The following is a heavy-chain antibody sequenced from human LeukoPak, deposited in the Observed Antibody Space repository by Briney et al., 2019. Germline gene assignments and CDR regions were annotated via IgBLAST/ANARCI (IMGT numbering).Heavy chain of an antibody. CDR3: AKIIESGYSYGYGVDY. Sequence: GGSLRLSCAASGFTVSSNYMIWVRQAPGRGLEWVSVICSGGSTYYADSVKGRFTISRDNSKNTLFLQMNSLRAEDTAMYYCAKIIESGYSYGYGVDYWGQRTLVIVSS. CDR1: GFTVSSNY. CDR2: ICSGGST. V-gene: IGHV3-53*05. J-gene: IGHJ4*02. D-gene: IGHD5-18*01.